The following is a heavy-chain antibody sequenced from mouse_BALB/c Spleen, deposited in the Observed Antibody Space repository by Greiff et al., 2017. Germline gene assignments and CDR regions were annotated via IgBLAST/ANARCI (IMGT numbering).Heavy chain of an antibody. CDR2: INPSNGRT. CDR1: GYTFTSYW. V-gene: IGHV1S81*02. Sequence: QVQLQQPGAELVKPGASVKLSCKASGYTFTSYWMHLVKQRPGQGLEWIGEINPSNGRTNYNEKFKSKATLTVDKSSSTAYMQLSSLTSEDSAVYYCARYRYDAMDYWGQGTSVTVSS. CDR3: ARYRYDAMDY. J-gene: IGHJ4*01. D-gene: IGHD2-14*01.